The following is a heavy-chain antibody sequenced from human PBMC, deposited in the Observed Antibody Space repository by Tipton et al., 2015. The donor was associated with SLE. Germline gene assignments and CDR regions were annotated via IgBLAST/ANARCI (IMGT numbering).Heavy chain of an antibody. D-gene: IGHD6-19*01. Sequence: LRLSCAVYGGSFSDYYWSWIRQPPGKGLEWIGEINHSGSTNYNPSLKIRVTISVDTSKNQLSLKLSSVTAAGPAVYYCARGSSGSFDYWCQGTLVTVSS. J-gene: IGHJ4*02. V-gene: IGHV4-34*01. CDR2: INHSGST. CDR1: GGSFSDYY. CDR3: ARGSSGSFDY.